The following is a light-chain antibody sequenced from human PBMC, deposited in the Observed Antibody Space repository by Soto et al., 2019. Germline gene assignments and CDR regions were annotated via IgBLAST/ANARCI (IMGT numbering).Light chain of an antibody. CDR2: GAS. CDR1: QSVSSSY. V-gene: IGKV3-20*01. CDR3: QQYGSSPPYN. J-gene: IGKJ2*01. Sequence: EIVLTQSPGTLSLTPGERATLSCRASQSVSSSYLAWYQQKPGQAPRLLIYGASSRATGIPDRFSGSGSGTDFTLTISRLEPEDFAAYYCQQYGSSPPYNFGQGTKLEIK.